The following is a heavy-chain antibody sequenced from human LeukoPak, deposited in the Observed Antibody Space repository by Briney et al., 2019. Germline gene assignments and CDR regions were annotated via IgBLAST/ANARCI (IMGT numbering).Heavy chain of an antibody. CDR2: IYYSGST. V-gene: IGHV4-30-4*08. CDR1: GGSISSGDYY. Sequence: SQTLSLTCTVSGGSISSGDYYWSWIRQPPGKGLAWIGYIYYSGSTYYNPSLKSRVTISVDTSKNQFSLKLSSVTAADTAVYYCAGPVVPAAEDAFDIWGQGTMVTVSS. J-gene: IGHJ3*02. D-gene: IGHD2-2*01. CDR3: AGPVVPAAEDAFDI.